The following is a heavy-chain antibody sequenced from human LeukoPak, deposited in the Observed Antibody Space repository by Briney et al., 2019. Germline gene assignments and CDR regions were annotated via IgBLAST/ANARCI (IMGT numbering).Heavy chain of an antibody. D-gene: IGHD6-19*01. CDR3: ARELSRGWFGGSGYFDY. CDR2: TYYRSKWYN. V-gene: IGHV6-1*01. Sequence: SQTLSLTCAISGDSVSSNSAAWNWIRQSPSRGLEWLGRTYYRSKWYNDYAVSVKSRITINPDTSKNQFSLKLSSVTAADTAVYYCARELSRGWFGGSGYFDYWGQGTLVTVSS. J-gene: IGHJ4*02. CDR1: GDSVSSNSAA.